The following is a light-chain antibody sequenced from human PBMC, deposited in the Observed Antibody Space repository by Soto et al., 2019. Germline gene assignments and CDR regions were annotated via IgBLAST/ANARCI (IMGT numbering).Light chain of an antibody. CDR1: QNIGNF. Sequence: DIQMTQSPSSLSASVGDRVTITCRASQNIGNFLNWYQQKPGNAPKLLIYAASNLKDGVPSRFSGSGSGTQFALIIDKLQPEDSSIFYCQQSCSTWTFGQGTRVEL. CDR2: AAS. CDR3: QQSCSTWT. J-gene: IGKJ1*01. V-gene: IGKV1-39*01.